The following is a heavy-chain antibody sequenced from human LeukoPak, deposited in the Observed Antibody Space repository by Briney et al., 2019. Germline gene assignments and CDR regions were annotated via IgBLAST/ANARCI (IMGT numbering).Heavy chain of an antibody. CDR3: ARSFSSGYYDNAFDI. Sequence: SETLSLTCTVSGGSISSYYWSWSRQPPGKGLEGIGYIYYSGSTNYNPSLKRRVIISVDTSKNQFSLKLSSVTAADTAVYYCARSFSSGYYDNAFDIWGQGTMVTVSS. CDR2: IYYSGST. CDR1: GGSISSYY. J-gene: IGHJ3*02. V-gene: IGHV4-59*01. D-gene: IGHD3-22*01.